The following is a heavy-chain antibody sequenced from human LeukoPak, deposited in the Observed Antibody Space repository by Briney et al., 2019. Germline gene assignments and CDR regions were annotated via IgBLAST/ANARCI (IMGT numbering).Heavy chain of an antibody. CDR3: ARDQSGSHILTCYSDY. V-gene: IGHV3-33*01. Sequence: GGSLRLSCAASGFTFSSYVMHWVRQAPGKGLEWVAVIWYDGSNKYYADSVKGRFTISRDNYKNTLYLQMNSLRAEDTAVYYCARDQSGSHILTCYSDYWGQGTLVTVSS. J-gene: IGHJ4*02. D-gene: IGHD3-9*01. CDR1: GFTFSSYV. CDR2: IWYDGSNK.